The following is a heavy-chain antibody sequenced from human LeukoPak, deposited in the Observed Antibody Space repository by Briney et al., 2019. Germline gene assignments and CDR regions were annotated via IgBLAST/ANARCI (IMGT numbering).Heavy chain of an antibody. J-gene: IGHJ4*02. D-gene: IGHD3-9*01. V-gene: IGHV4-34*01. CDR2: INHSGST. Sequence: GSLRLSCEASGFTFSSYAMSWIRQPPGKGLEWIGEINHSGSTNYNPSLKSRVTISVDTSKNQFSLKLSSVTAADTAVYYCARVGDILTGYYNAPFDYWGQGTLVTASS. CDR1: GFTFSSYA. CDR3: ARVGDILTGYYNAPFDY.